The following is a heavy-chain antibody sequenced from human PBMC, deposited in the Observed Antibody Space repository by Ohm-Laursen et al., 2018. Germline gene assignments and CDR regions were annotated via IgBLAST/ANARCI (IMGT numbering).Heavy chain of an antibody. CDR2: ISGSSKSI. V-gene: IGHV3-21*06. Sequence: GSLRLSCSASGFTFSSYNMIWVRLASGKGLEWVSSISGSSKSIYYADSVKGRFTVSRDNAKNLMFLEMSSLRDEDSAVYFCARDHEDSYGFGSSYFDRWGQGSLVTVSS. J-gene: IGHJ4*01. CDR3: ARDHEDSYGFGSSYFDR. D-gene: IGHD5-18*01. CDR1: GFTFSSYN.